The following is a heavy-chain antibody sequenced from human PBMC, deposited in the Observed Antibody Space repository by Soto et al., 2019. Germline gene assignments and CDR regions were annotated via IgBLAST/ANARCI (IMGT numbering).Heavy chain of an antibody. Sequence: PSETLSLTCAVYGGSFSGYYWSWIRQPPGKGLEWIREINHSGSTNYNPSLKSRVTISVDTSKNQFSLKLSSVTAADTAVYYCARGHLTMVRGVLKYYYYYYGMDVWGQGTTVTVSS. CDR3: ARGHLTMVRGVLKYYYYYYGMDV. D-gene: IGHD3-10*01. J-gene: IGHJ6*02. CDR2: INHSGST. CDR1: GGSFSGYY. V-gene: IGHV4-34*01.